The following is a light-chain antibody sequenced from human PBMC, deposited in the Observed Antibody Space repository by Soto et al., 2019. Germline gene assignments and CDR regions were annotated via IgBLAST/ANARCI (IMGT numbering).Light chain of an antibody. Sequence: ETVLTQSPGSLSLSPGETATLSCRASQSVSSTYLAWYQQKPGQAPRVLIYGASSRTTGIPDRFSGSGSGTDFTLTISRLEPEDFAVYYCQLCGKSWWTFGQGTKVDIK. CDR3: QLCGKSWWT. V-gene: IGKV3-20*01. CDR2: GAS. CDR1: QSVSSTY. J-gene: IGKJ1*01.